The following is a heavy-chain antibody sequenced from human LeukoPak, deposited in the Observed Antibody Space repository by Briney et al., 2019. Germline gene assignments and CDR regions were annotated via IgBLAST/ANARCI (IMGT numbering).Heavy chain of an antibody. V-gene: IGHV3-21*01. D-gene: IGHD3-10*01. CDR1: GFTFSSCN. CDR2: ISSSSSYI. Sequence: PGGSLRLSCEASGFTFSSCNMNWVRQAPGKGLEWVSSISSSSSYIYYADSVKGRFTISRDNTKNSLYLQMNSLRAEDTAVYYCAKITGINYWGQGTLVTVSS. J-gene: IGHJ4*02. CDR3: AKITGINY.